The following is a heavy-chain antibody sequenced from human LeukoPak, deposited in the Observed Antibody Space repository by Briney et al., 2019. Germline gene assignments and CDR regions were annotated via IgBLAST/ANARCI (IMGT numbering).Heavy chain of an antibody. D-gene: IGHD3-3*01. J-gene: IGHJ6*03. CDR3: ARDGFAAFYDFWSGYWMRDYYYYMDV. CDR1: GFTFSSYG. CDR2: IRYDGSNK. Sequence: GGSLRLSCAASGFTFSSYGMHWVRQAPGKGLEWVAFIRYDGSNKYYADSVKGRFTISRDNSKNTLYLQMNSLRAEDTAVYYCARDGFAAFYDFWSGYWMRDYYYYMDVWGKGTTVTVSS. V-gene: IGHV3-30*02.